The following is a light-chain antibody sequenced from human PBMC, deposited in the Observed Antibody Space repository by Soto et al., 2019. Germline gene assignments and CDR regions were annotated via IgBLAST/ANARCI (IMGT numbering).Light chain of an antibody. CDR2: DAS. CDR1: QSVSTY. J-gene: IGKJ2*01. V-gene: IGKV3-11*01. CDR3: QQRSNWPRT. Sequence: EIVLTQSPATLSLSPGEIATLSFRASQSVSTYLAWYQQKPGQAPSLLIYDASNRATGTPARFSGSGSGTDFPLTISSLESEAFAFYYCQQRSNWPRTFGQGTKREIK.